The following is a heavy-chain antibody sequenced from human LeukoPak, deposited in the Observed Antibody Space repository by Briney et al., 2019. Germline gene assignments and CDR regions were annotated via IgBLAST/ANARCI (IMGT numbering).Heavy chain of an antibody. CDR3: ARADSGIAARSTSDY. CDR2: IYPGDSDT. D-gene: IGHD6-6*01. CDR1: GYSFTSYW. Sequence: GESLKISCKGSGYSFTSYWIGWVRQMPGKGLEWMGIIYPGDSDTRYSPSFQGQVTISADKSISTAYLQWSSLKASDTAMYYCARADSGIAARSTSDYWGQGTLVTVSS. J-gene: IGHJ4*02. V-gene: IGHV5-51*01.